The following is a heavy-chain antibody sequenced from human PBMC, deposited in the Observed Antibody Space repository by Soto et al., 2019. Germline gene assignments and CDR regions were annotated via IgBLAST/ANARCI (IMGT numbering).Heavy chain of an antibody. CDR1: GFTFSSYW. Sequence: RALRLSCAASGFTFSSYWMHWVRQAPGKGLEWVAVIRHDGSNKYYVDSVKGRFTISRDNSKNTVSLQMNSLRDEDSAAYYYATTGPYWGQGTLVTVSS. CDR2: IRHDGSNK. J-gene: IGHJ4*02. CDR3: ATTGPY. V-gene: IGHV3-33*08.